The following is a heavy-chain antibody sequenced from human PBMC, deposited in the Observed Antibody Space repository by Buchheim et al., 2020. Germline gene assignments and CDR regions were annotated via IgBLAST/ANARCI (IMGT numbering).Heavy chain of an antibody. Sequence: EVQLVESGGGLVQPGGSLRLSCAASGFIFSNYWMHWVRQAPGKGLVWVSRINSDGSSTSYADSVKGRFTISRDNAKNTLYLQMNSLRAEDTAVYYCARGSLGIRGKEHPFDYWGQGTL. V-gene: IGHV3-74*01. J-gene: IGHJ4*02. CDR1: GFIFSNYW. CDR2: INSDGSST. D-gene: IGHD7-27*01. CDR3: ARGSLGIRGKEHPFDY.